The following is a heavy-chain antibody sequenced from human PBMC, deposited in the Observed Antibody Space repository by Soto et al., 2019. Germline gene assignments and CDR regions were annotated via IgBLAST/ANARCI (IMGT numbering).Heavy chain of an antibody. CDR3: GKGRSYYYYYGVDV. D-gene: IGHD1-26*01. J-gene: IGHJ6*02. CDR1: GFSFSSYA. V-gene: IGHV3-23*01. CDR2: IIDSGGST. Sequence: HPGGSLRLSCAASGFSFSSYAMTWVRQAPGKGLEWVSDIIDSGGSTYYADAVKGRFTISRDNSKSTLYLQMNSLRAEDTAVYYCGKGRSYYYYYGVDVWGQGTTVTVSS.